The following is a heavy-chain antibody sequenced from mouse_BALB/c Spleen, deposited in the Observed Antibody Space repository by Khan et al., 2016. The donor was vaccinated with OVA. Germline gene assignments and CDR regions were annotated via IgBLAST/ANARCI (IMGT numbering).Heavy chain of an antibody. V-gene: IGHV1S135*01. Sequence: VQLKESGPELVKPGASVKVSCKASGYAFTSYNMYWVKQSPGKSLEWIGYIDPYNGGTSYNQKFKGKATLTVDKSSSTAYMHLNSLTSEDSAFYYCARPPTTDTWFAYWGQGTLVTVSA. D-gene: IGHD1-1*01. CDR2: IDPYNGGT. CDR3: ARPPTTDTWFAY. CDR1: GYAFTSYN. J-gene: IGHJ3*01.